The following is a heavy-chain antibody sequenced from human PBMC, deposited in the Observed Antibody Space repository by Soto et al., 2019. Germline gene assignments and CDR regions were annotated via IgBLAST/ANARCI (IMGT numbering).Heavy chain of an antibody. CDR2: ISYDGSNK. Sequence: GGSLRLSCAASGFTFSSYGMHWVRQAPGKGLEWVAVISYDGSNKYYADSVKGRFTISRDNSKNTLYLQMNSLRAEDTAVYYCAISSSWYPSFDYWGQGTLVTVSS. J-gene: IGHJ4*02. D-gene: IGHD6-13*01. CDR3: AISSSWYPSFDY. V-gene: IGHV3-30*03. CDR1: GFTFSSYG.